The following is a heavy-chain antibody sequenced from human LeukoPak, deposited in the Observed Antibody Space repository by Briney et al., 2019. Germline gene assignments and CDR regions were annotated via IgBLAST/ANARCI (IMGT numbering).Heavy chain of an antibody. D-gene: IGHD3-22*01. CDR3: ARDYYDSSGYSD. CDR1: GGTFSSYA. CDR2: IIPIFGTA. V-gene: IGHV1-69*05. Sequence: GASEKVSCKASGGTFSSYAISWVRQAPGQGLEWMGRIIPIFGTANYAQKFQGRVTITTDESTSTAYMELSSLRSEDTAVYYCARDYYDSSGYSDWGQGTLVTVSS. J-gene: IGHJ4*02.